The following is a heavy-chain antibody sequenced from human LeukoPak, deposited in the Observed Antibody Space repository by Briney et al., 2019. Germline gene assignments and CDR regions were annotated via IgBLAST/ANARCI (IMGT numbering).Heavy chain of an antibody. CDR3: ARHGASWFGEKAYFDY. D-gene: IGHD3-10*01. CDR1: GGSISSYY. CDR2: IYYSGGT. V-gene: IGHV4-59*08. J-gene: IGHJ4*02. Sequence: SETLSLTCTVSGGSISSYYWSWIRQPPGKGLEWIGYIYYSGGTNYNPSLKSRVTISVDTSKNQFSLKLSSVTAADTAVYYCARHGASWFGEKAYFDYWGQGTLVTVSS.